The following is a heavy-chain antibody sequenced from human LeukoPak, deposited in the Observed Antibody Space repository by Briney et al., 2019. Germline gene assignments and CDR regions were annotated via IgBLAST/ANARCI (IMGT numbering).Heavy chain of an antibody. V-gene: IGHV4-59*01. Sequence: SETLSLTCTVSGGSISSYYWSWIRQPPRKGLEWIGYIYSSGSTNYNPSLKSRVTISVDTSKNQFSLKLSSVTAADTAVYYCARERTTVTTTDAFDIWGQGTMVTVSS. CDR1: GGSISSYY. J-gene: IGHJ3*02. D-gene: IGHD4-11*01. CDR2: IYSSGST. CDR3: ARERTTVTTTDAFDI.